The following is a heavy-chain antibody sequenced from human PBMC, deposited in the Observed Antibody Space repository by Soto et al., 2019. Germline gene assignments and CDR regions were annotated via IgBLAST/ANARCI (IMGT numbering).Heavy chain of an antibody. D-gene: IGHD2-21*02. J-gene: IGHJ6*02. Sequence: QVTLKESGPTLVKPTQPLTLTCTVSGLSLRTTGVGVGWVRQPPGKALEGLARLYWDDDKRCSPSRRSRLTFAKDISDKSVVITMTNMYTVDTATYSCVKGRCGGACLEIYSYHAYNGLDVWGQWTTVTVSS. CDR2: LYWDDDK. CDR3: VKGRCGGACLEIYSYHAYNGLDV. CDR1: GLSLRTTGVG. V-gene: IGHV2-5*02.